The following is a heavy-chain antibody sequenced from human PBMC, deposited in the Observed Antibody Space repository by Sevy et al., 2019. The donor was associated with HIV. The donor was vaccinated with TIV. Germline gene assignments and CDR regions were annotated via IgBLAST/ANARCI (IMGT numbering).Heavy chain of an antibody. CDR2: IKQDGSEK. V-gene: IGHV3-7*01. D-gene: IGHD1-26*01. CDR3: ARSGGSYDYGMDV. CDR1: AFTFSSYW. J-gene: IGHJ6*02. Sequence: GGSLRLSCAASAFTFSSYWMSWVRQAPGKGLEWMANIKQDGSEKYYVDSVKGRFTISRDNAKNSLYLQMNSLRAEDTAVYYCARSGGSYDYGMDVWGQGTTVTVSS.